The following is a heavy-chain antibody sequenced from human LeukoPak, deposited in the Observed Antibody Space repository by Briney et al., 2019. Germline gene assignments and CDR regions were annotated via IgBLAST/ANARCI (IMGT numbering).Heavy chain of an antibody. Sequence: GGSLRLSCAASGFTFSSYAMHWVRQAPGKGLEWVAVISYDGSNKYYADSVKGRFTISRDNSKNTLYLQMNSLRAEDTAVYYCARGMYSSSYQIDYWGQGTLVTVSS. CDR2: ISYDGSNK. CDR1: GFTFSSYA. J-gene: IGHJ4*02. D-gene: IGHD6-13*01. V-gene: IGHV3-30*04. CDR3: ARGMYSSSYQIDY.